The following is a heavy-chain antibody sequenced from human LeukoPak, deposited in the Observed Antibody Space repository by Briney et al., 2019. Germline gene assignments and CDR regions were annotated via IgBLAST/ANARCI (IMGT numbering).Heavy chain of an antibody. CDR1: GFTFSSYS. V-gene: IGHV3-21*01. Sequence: PGGALSLSCAASGFTFSSYSMNWVRQAPGKGREWVSSISSSSRYIYYENSEKGRFTISRDNANNSLYLQMNSLRAEDTAVYYCARGGSSSWYAYHDYRGQATMVTVPS. D-gene: IGHD6-13*01. J-gene: IGHJ4*02. CDR2: ISSSSRYI. CDR3: ARGGSSSWYAYHDY.